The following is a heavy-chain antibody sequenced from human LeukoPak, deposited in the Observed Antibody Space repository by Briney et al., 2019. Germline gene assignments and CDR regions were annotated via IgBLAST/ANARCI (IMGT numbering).Heavy chain of an antibody. CDR2: IYHSGST. CDR3: ARHGIAVAGTSVYFDY. J-gene: IGHJ4*02. Sequence: SETLSLTCAVSDYSISSGYYWGWIRQPPGKGLEWIGSIYHSGSTYYNPSLKSRVTISVDTSKNQFSLKLSSVTAADTAVYYCARHGIAVAGTSVYFDYWGQGTLVTVSS. CDR1: DYSISSGYY. D-gene: IGHD6-19*01. V-gene: IGHV4-38-2*01.